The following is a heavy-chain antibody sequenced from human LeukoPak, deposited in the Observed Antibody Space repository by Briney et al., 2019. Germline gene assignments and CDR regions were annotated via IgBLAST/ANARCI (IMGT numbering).Heavy chain of an antibody. CDR1: GGSISSYY. D-gene: IGHD1-26*01. V-gene: IGHV4-59*08. CDR3: ATDTSGSFDY. CDR2: IYYSGST. Sequence: SETLSLTCTVSGGSISSYYWSWIRQPPGKGLEWIGYIYYSGSTNYNPSLKSRVTISVDTSKNQFSLKLSSVTAADTAVYYCATDTSGSFDYWGQGTLVTVSS. J-gene: IGHJ4*02.